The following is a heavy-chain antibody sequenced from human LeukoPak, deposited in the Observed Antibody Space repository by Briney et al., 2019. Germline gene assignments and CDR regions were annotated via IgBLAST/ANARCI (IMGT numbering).Heavy chain of an antibody. Sequence: GGSLRLSCAVSGFTFSSYSINWVRQAPGKGLEWLSHISRASDYIWYADSVNGRFTISRDNAKNSMYLQMSSLRVEDTAVYYCARDVSWSFDYWGQGVLVTVSS. J-gene: IGHJ4*02. V-gene: IGHV3-21*05. D-gene: IGHD3-10*01. CDR1: GFTFSSYS. CDR2: ISRASDYI. CDR3: ARDVSWSFDY.